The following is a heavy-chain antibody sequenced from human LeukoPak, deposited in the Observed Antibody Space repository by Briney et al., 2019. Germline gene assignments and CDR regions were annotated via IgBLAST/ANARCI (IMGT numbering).Heavy chain of an antibody. CDR3: ARRFCSSAGCHRTFNYFDP. V-gene: IGHV4-59*12. Sequence: PSETLSLTCTVSGDSINDYYWTWIRQPPGKRLVWIGYIYYSGTTTYNPSLGGRVTISLDTSKNQFSLTLTSVTAADTAVYYCARRFCSSAGCHRTFNYFDPWGQGILVTVSS. CDR2: IYYSGTT. D-gene: IGHD2-2*01. J-gene: IGHJ5*02. CDR1: GDSINDYY.